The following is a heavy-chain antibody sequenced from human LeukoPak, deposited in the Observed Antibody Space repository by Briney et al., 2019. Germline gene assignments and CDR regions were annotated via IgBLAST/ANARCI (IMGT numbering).Heavy chain of an antibody. J-gene: IGHJ4*02. Sequence: SGGSLRLSCAASGFTFSSYAMGWVRQAPGKGLEWVSAISGSGGSTYYADSVKGRFTISRDNSKNTLYLQMNSLRAEDTAVYYCAKYSLIAAARDNFDYWGQGTLVTVSS. V-gene: IGHV3-23*01. D-gene: IGHD6-13*01. CDR3: AKYSLIAAARDNFDY. CDR1: GFTFSSYA. CDR2: ISGSGGST.